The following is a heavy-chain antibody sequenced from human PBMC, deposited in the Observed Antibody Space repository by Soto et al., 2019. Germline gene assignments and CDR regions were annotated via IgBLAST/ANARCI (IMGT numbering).Heavy chain of an antibody. J-gene: IGHJ4*02. D-gene: IGHD3-22*01. CDR2: IYPGDSDT. CDR3: ARQSFTYYYDSSGYYKGQNIDY. V-gene: IGHV5-51*07. Sequence: GESLKISCKGSGYSFTSYWIGWVHQMPGKGLEWMGIIYPGDSDTRYSPSFQGQVTISADKSISTAYLQWSSLKASDTAMYYCARQSFTYYYDSSGYYKGQNIDYWGQGTLVTVSS. CDR1: GYSFTSYW.